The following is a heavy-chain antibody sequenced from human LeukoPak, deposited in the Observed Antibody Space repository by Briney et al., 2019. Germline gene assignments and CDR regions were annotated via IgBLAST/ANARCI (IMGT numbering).Heavy chain of an antibody. D-gene: IGHD4-17*01. CDR3: ARGSYGDFRNDY. CDR2: ITSTSGYI. V-gene: IGHV3-21*01. CDR1: GFTFSLFS. J-gene: IGHJ4*02. Sequence: GGSLRLSCAASGFTFSLFSMNWVRQAPGKGLEWVSSITSTSGYIYYADSMKGRFTVSSDNAKNSLYLQMNSLKAEDTAVYYCARGSYGDFRNDYWGQGTLVTVSS.